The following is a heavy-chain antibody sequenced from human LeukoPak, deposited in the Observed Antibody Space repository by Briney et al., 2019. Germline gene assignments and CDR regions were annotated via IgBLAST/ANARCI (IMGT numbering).Heavy chain of an antibody. J-gene: IGHJ4*02. Sequence: PGGSLRLSCAASGFTFSDYYMSWIRQAPGKGLEWVSYISGSSSTIYYADSVKGRFTISRDNAKNSLYLQMNSLRAEDTAVYYCARDPGYLGELYFDYWGQGTLVTVSS. CDR2: ISGSSSTI. CDR1: GFTFSDYY. CDR3: ARDPGYLGELYFDY. D-gene: IGHD3-16*01. V-gene: IGHV3-11*04.